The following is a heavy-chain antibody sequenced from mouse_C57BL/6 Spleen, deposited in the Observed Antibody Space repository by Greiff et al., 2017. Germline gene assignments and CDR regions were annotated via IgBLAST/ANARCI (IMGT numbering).Heavy chain of an antibody. CDR1: GYSITSGYY. CDR3: ARDGDDYYDY. J-gene: IGHJ2*01. CDR2: ISYDGSN. V-gene: IGHV3-6*01. Sequence: EVKLVESGPVLVKPSQSLSLTCSVTGYSITSGYYWNWIRQFPGNKLEWMGYISYDGSNNYNPSLKNRISISRDTSKNQFFLKLNSVTTEDTATCCCARDGDDYYDYWGQGTTLTVSS. D-gene: IGHD2-3*01.